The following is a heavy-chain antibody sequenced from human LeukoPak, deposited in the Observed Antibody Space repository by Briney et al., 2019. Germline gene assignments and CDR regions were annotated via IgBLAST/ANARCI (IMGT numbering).Heavy chain of an antibody. D-gene: IGHD3-10*01. J-gene: IGHJ4*02. CDR1: GYSFTSYW. Sequence: GESLKISCKGSGYSFTSYWIGWVRQMPGKGLEWMGIIYPGDSDTRYSPSFQGQVTISADKSISTAYLQWSSLKASDTAMYYCARQGPRFGELFPFDYWGQGTLVTVSS. CDR2: IYPGDSDT. V-gene: IGHV5-51*01. CDR3: ARQGPRFGELFPFDY.